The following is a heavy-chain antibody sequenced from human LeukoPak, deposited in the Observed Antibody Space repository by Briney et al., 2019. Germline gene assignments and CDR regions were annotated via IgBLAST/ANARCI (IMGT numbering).Heavy chain of an antibody. D-gene: IGHD3-22*01. CDR3: AKPYTSGYFDY. CDR1: GFTFSTYG. CDR2: MSYDGSNE. V-gene: IGHV3-30*18. Sequence: GRSLRLSCAGSGFTFSTYGMYWVRQAPGKGLEWVAVMSYDGSNEYYADSVKGRFTISRDNSKNTVYLQMNSLRPEDTAVYYCAKPYTSGYFDYWGQGTLVTVSS. J-gene: IGHJ4*02.